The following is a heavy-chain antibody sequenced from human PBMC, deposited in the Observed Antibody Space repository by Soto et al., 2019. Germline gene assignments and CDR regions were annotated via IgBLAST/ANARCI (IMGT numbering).Heavy chain of an antibody. D-gene: IGHD3-9*01. Sequence: GASVKVSCKASGYTFTSYAMHWVRQAPGQGLEWMGWINAGNGNTKYSQKFQGRVTITRDTSASTAYMELSSLRSEDTAVYYCAFYYDILTGLDYWGQGTLVTVSS. J-gene: IGHJ4*02. CDR2: INAGNGNT. CDR3: AFYYDILTGLDY. CDR1: GYTFTSYA. V-gene: IGHV1-3*01.